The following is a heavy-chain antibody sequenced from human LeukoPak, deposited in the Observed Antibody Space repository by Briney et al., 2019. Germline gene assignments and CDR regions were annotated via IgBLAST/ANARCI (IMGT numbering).Heavy chain of an antibody. CDR3: TKGERRTSGVSEVDW. CDR2: ISGSGAFI. CDR1: GFTFSSYA. Sequence: GGSLRLSCAASGFTFSSYAMSWVRQAPGKGLEWVSAISGSGAFIYYADSVKGRFTISRDSSENTLYLQMNSLRAEDTAVYYCTKGERRTSGVSEVDWWGQGTLVTVST. D-gene: IGHD5-12*01. J-gene: IGHJ4*02. V-gene: IGHV3-23*01.